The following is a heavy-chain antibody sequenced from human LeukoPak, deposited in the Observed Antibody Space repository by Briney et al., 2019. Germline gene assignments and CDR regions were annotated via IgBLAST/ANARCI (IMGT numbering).Heavy chain of an antibody. V-gene: IGHV3-49*04. J-gene: IGHJ4*02. CDR1: GFTFSSYG. CDR2: IRGKAYGGTT. CDR3: TRGSYCTGDRCYSD. Sequence: PGGTLRLSCAASGFTFSSYGMSWVRQAPGKGLEWVGFIRGKAYGGTTEYAASVKGRFTISRDDSKSIAYLQMNSLKTDDTAVYYCTRGSYCTGDRCYSDWGQGTLVTVSS. D-gene: IGHD2-15*01.